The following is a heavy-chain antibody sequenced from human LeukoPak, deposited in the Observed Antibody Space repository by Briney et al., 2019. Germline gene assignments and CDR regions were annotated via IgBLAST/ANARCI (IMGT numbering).Heavy chain of an antibody. Sequence: GGSLRLSCAASGFTFSDYYMSWIRQAPGKGLEWVSYISSSGSTIYYADSVKGRLTISRDNAKNSLYLQMNSLRAEDTAVYYCARDLYEDIVVVPAASFDYWGQGTLVTVSS. CDR1: GFTFSDYY. V-gene: IGHV3-11*01. CDR3: ARDLYEDIVVVPAASFDY. CDR2: ISSSGSTI. D-gene: IGHD2-2*01. J-gene: IGHJ4*02.